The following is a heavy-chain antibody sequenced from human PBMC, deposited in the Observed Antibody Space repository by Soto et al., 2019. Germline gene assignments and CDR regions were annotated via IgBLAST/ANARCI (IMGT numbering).Heavy chain of an antibody. Sequence: LGESLKISCKGSGYSFTSYWIGWVRQMPGKGLEWMGIIYPGDSDTRYSPSFQGQVTISADKSISTAYLQWSSLKASDTAMYYCATTRGIAAAVTFFDYWGQGTLVTVSS. CDR3: ATTRGIAAAVTFFDY. J-gene: IGHJ4*02. CDR1: GYSFTSYW. CDR2: IYPGDSDT. V-gene: IGHV5-51*01. D-gene: IGHD6-13*01.